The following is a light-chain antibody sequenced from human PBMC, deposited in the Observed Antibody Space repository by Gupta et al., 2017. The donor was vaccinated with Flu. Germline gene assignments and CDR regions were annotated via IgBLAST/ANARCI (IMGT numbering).Light chain of an antibody. Sequence: TLSVSPGERATLSCRASQSVSSNFAWYQQKPGQAPRLLIYGASTRATGIPARFSGSGSGTEFTLTISSLQSEDFAVYYCQQYNIWPLWTFGQGTKVEIK. CDR1: QSVSSN. J-gene: IGKJ1*01. CDR3: QQYNIWPLWT. CDR2: GAS. V-gene: IGKV3-15*01.